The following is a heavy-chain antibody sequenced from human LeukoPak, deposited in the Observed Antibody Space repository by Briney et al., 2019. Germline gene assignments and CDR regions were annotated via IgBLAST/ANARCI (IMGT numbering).Heavy chain of an antibody. CDR2: IWYDGNNK. Sequence: GGSLRLSCAASGFTFSAYAMHWVRQVPGKGLEWVAVIWYDGNNKYYPDSVKGRFTISRDNSKNTLYLQMNSLRAEDTAVYYCARAYRDDTSGYYYVPFDYWGQGALVTVSS. D-gene: IGHD3-22*01. V-gene: IGHV3-33*01. CDR3: ARAYRDDTSGYYYVPFDY. CDR1: GFTFSAYA. J-gene: IGHJ4*02.